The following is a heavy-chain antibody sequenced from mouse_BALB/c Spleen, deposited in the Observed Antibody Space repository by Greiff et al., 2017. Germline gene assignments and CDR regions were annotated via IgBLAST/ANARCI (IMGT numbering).Heavy chain of an antibody. V-gene: IGHV14-3*02. J-gene: IGHJ3*01. CDR3: ARGFRRGPWFAY. CDR2: IDPANGNT. CDR1: GFNIKDTY. Sequence: VQLQQSGAELVKPGASVKLSCTASGFNIKDTYMHWVKQRPEQGLEWIGRIDPANGNTKYDPKFQGKATITADTSSNTAYLQLSSLTSEDTAVYYCARGFRRGPWFAYWGQGTLVTVSA.